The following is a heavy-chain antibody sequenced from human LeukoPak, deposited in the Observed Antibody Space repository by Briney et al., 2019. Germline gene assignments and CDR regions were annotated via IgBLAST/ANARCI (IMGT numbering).Heavy chain of an antibody. V-gene: IGHV1-18*04. CDR3: ARDSGGDIVVVPASFDY. J-gene: IGHJ4*02. D-gene: IGHD2-2*01. CDR1: GYTFTSYG. Sequence: ASVKVSCKASGYTFTSYGISWVRQAPGQGLEWMGWISAYKGNTNHAQKLQGRVTMTTDTSTSTAYMELRSLRSDDTAVYYCARDSGGDIVVVPASFDYWGQGTLVTVSS. CDR2: ISAYKGNT.